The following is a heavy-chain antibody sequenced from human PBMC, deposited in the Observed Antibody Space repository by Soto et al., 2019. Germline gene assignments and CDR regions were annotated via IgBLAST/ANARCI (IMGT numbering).Heavy chain of an antibody. J-gene: IGHJ4*02. D-gene: IGHD4-17*01. CDR2: IWYDGNMK. Sequence: GSLRLSCAASGFIFSTYGMHWVRQAPGKGLEWVAVIWYDGNMKYYADSVKGRFPISRDNSKNTLYLQVNSLRAEDTAVYYCARDGGKTTVVKSYFDYWGQGTLVTVSS. CDR3: ARDGGKTTVVKSYFDY. CDR1: GFIFSTYG. V-gene: IGHV3-33*01.